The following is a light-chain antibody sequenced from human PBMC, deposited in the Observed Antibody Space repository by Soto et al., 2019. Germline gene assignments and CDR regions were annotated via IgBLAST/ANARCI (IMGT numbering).Light chain of an antibody. Sequence: DIQMTQSPSTLSASVGDRVTITCRASQSISSWLAWYQQKPGKAPQLLSYKASSLESGVPSRFSGSGSGTEFTLTISSLQPDDFATYYCQQYNSYWTFGQGTKVEIK. CDR2: KAS. CDR3: QQYNSYWT. J-gene: IGKJ1*01. CDR1: QSISSW. V-gene: IGKV1-5*03.